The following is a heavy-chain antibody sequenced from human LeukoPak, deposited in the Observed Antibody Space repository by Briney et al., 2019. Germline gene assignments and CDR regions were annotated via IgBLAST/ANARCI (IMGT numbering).Heavy chain of an antibody. CDR2: IDPSDSYT. V-gene: IGHV5-10-1*01. CDR1: GYSFNTYW. CDR3: ARQPRDVMRVSPTFDY. Sequence: GESLKISCKGSGYSFNTYWIGWVRQMPGKGLEWMGSIDPSDSYTNDSPSFQGHVTISADRSTSTAYLQWSSLKASDTAVYFCARQPRDVMRVSPTFDYWGQGTLLTVSS. D-gene: IGHD3-10*01. J-gene: IGHJ4*02.